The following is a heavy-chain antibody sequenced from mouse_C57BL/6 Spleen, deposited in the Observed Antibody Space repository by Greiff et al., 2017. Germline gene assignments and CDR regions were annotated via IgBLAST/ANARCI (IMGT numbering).Heavy chain of an antibody. Sequence: QVQLQQSGPELVKPGASVKISCKASGYAFSSSWMNWVKQRPGKGLEWIGRIYPGDGDTNYNGKFKGKATLTADKSSSTAYMQLSSLTSEDSAVYFCARSVLRYPYFDYWGQGTTLTVSS. J-gene: IGHJ2*01. V-gene: IGHV1-82*01. CDR1: GYAFSSSW. CDR3: ARSVLRYPYFDY. D-gene: IGHD1-1*01. CDR2: IYPGDGDT.